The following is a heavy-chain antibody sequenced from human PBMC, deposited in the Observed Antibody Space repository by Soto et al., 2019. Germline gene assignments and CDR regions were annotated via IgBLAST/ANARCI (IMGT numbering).Heavy chain of an antibody. CDR2: IIPILGIA. J-gene: IGHJ4*02. V-gene: IGHV1-69*04. CDR1: GGTFSSYT. Sequence: SVKVSCKASGGTFSSYTISWVRQAPGQGLEWMGRIIPILGIANYAQKFQGRVTITADKSTSTAYMELNSLRSEDTAVYYCVRDSPIGSTFSGYDGIDYWGQGTLVTVSS. D-gene: IGHD5-12*01. CDR3: VRDSPIGSTFSGYDGIDY.